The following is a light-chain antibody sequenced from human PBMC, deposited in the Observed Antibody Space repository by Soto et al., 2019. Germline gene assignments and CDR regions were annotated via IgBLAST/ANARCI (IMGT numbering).Light chain of an antibody. Sequence: EIVLTQSPATLSLSPGDRASLSCRARQSFSNSLALYQQRPGQAPRLLIHDASKRAACIPARFSGSGSGTDFTLTISSLEAEDFALYFCQRETFGEGTQVDI. CDR2: DAS. CDR1: QSFSNS. V-gene: IGKV3-11*01. J-gene: IGKJ1*01. CDR3: QRET.